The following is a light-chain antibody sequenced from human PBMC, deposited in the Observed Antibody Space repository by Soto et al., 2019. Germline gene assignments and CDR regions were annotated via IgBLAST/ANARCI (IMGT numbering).Light chain of an antibody. V-gene: IGLV2-8*01. Sequence: QAVVTQPPSPSGSLGQSVTISCTGTSSDVGGYNYVSWHQQHPGKAPKVMIYEVTKRPPGVPDRFSGSKSGNTASLTVSGLQAEDEADYYCSSFAGGGNPVLLGGGTKVTVL. J-gene: IGLJ2*01. CDR1: SSDVGGYNY. CDR3: SSFAGGGNPVL. CDR2: EVT.